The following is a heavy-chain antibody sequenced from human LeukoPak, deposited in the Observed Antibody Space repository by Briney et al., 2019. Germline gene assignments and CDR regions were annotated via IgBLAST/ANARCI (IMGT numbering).Heavy chain of an antibody. CDR1: GFTFSSYS. V-gene: IGHV3-48*02. CDR2: ISSSSSTI. CDR3: ARAAMVRGVIIPHFDY. Sequence: PGGSLRLSCAASGFTFSSYSMNWVRQAPGKGLERVSYISSSSSTIYYADSVKGRFTISRDNAKNSLYLQMNSLRDEDTAVYYCARAAMVRGVIIPHFDYWGQGTLVTVSS. J-gene: IGHJ4*02. D-gene: IGHD3-10*01.